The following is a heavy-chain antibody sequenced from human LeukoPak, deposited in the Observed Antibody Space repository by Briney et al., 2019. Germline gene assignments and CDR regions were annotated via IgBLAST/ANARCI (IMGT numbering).Heavy chain of an antibody. CDR3: AKSEGVYYDVPPGGY. D-gene: IGHD3-3*01. CDR2: ISYDGSNK. J-gene: IGHJ4*02. Sequence: GRSLRLSCAASGFTFSSYAMHRVRQAPGKGLEWVAVISYDGSNKYYADSVKGRFTISRDNSKNTLCLQMNSLRAEDTAVYYCAKSEGVYYDVPPGGYWGQGTLVTVSS. CDR1: GFTFSSYA. V-gene: IGHV3-30-3*02.